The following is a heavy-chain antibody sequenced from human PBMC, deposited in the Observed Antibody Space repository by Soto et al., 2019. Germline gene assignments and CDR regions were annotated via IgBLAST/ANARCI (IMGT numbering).Heavy chain of an antibody. V-gene: IGHV3-7*01. CDR2: MNKDRSQN. D-gene: IGHD3-16*01. CDR3: ARDDGWAGLRCDY. CDR1: GFTFSSHW. Sequence: EVQLVESGGGLVQPGGTLRLSCAASGFTFSSHWMSWVRQAPGKGLEWVANMNKDRSQNFYVDSVKGSFTISRHNAKPSLYLQMNSLRDEDTAVYYWARDDGWAGLRCDYCGRGTLVTVSS. J-gene: IGHJ4*02.